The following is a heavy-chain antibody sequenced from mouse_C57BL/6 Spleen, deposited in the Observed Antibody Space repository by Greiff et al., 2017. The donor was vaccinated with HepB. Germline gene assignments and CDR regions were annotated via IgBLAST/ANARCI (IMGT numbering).Heavy chain of an antibody. CDR2: ISYSGST. CDR3: AREGLYSPLAY. D-gene: IGHD1-3*01. J-gene: IGHJ3*01. Sequence: QSGPGMVKPSQSLSLTCTVTGYSITSGYDWHWIRHFPGNKLEWMGYISYSGSTNYNPSLKSRISITHDTSKNHFFLKLNSVTTDDTATYYCAREGLYSPLAYWGQGTLVTVSA. CDR1: GYSITSGYD. V-gene: IGHV3-1*01.